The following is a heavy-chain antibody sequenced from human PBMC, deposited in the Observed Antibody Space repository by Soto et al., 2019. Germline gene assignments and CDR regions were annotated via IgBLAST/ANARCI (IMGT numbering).Heavy chain of an antibody. D-gene: IGHD1-26*01. CDR2: IKYSGTT. V-gene: IGHV4-39*01. J-gene: IGHJ3*01. CDR3: ARNGITGSYYALFDF. CDR1: GGSISSSRCH. Sequence: ASETLSLTCTVSGGSISSSRCHWGWIRQPPGKGLEWIASIKYSGTTFYNPSLKSRVTLSVDTSKNQFALKLSSVTAAETAVYYWARNGITGSYYALFDFWGQGKMVPVSS.